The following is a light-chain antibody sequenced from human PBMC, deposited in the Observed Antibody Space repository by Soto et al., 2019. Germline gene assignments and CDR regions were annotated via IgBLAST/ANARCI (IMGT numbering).Light chain of an antibody. V-gene: IGKV1-5*03. J-gene: IGKJ1*01. Sequence: DIQMTQSPSTLSGSVGDRVTITCRASQTISSWLAWYQQKPGKAPKLLIYKASTLKSGVTSRFSGSGSGTEFTLTISSLQLDDFATYYCQHYNSYSEAFGQGTKVELK. CDR2: KAS. CDR3: QHYNSYSEA. CDR1: QTISSW.